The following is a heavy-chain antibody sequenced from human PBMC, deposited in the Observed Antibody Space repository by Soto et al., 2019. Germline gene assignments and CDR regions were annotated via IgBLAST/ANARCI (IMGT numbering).Heavy chain of an antibody. V-gene: IGHV4-4*07. CDR3: ARGQRFSDWFDP. CDR1: GGTMNSYY. Sequence: QVHLQESGPGLVKPSETLSLNCTVSGGTMNSYYWTWIRQPAGKGLEWIGRIYSSGSTKYNPSLQSRVTMSLYTSKNQFSLRLTSVTAADTAGYYCARGQRFSDWFDPWGQGTLVTVSS. D-gene: IGHD3-3*01. J-gene: IGHJ5*02. CDR2: IYSSGST.